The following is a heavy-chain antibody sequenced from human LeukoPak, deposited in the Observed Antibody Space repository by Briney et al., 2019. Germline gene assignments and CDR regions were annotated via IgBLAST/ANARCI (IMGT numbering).Heavy chain of an antibody. V-gene: IGHV4-34*01. Sequence: SETLSLTCAVYGGSFSGYYWSWIRQPPGKGLEWIGEINHSGSTNYNPSLKSRVTISVDTSKNQFSLKLSSVTAEDTAVYYCARVGVGGFYFDYWGQGTLVTVSS. CDR3: ARVGVGGFYFDY. CDR1: GGSFSGYY. J-gene: IGHJ4*02. CDR2: INHSGST. D-gene: IGHD3-16*01.